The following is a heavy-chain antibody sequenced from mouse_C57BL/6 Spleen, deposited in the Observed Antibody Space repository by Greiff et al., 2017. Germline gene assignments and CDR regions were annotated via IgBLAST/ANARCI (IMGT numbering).Heavy chain of an antibody. CDR1: GFTFSSYA. V-gene: IGHV5-4*01. D-gene: IGHD1-1*01. CDR3: ARRGYGYAMDY. J-gene: IGHJ4*01. Sequence: VQLKESGGGLVKPGGSLKLSCAASGFTFSSYAMSWVRQTPEKRLEWVATISDGGSYTYYPDNVKGRFPISRDNAKNNLYLQMSHLKSEDTAMYYCARRGYGYAMDYWGQGTSVTVSS. CDR2: ISDGGSYT.